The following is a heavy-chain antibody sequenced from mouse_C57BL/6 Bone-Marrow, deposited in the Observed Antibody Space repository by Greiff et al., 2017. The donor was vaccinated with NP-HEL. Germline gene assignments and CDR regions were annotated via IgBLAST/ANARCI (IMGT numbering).Heavy chain of an antibody. CDR2: IYPRSGNT. Sequence: VKVVESGAELARPGASVKLSCKASGYTFTSYGISWVKQRTGQGLEWIGEIYPRSGNTYYNEKFKGKATLTADKSSSTAYMELRSLTSEDSAVYFCARNYYGSSGAYWGQGTLVTVSA. V-gene: IGHV1-81*01. CDR3: ARNYYGSSGAY. D-gene: IGHD1-1*01. J-gene: IGHJ3*01. CDR1: GYTFTSYG.